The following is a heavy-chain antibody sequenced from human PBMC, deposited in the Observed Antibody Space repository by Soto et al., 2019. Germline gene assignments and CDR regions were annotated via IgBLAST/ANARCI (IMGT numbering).Heavy chain of an antibody. CDR2: ISGSGGST. CDR3: AKSIAVAGGHFDY. V-gene: IGHV3-23*01. J-gene: IGHJ4*02. Sequence: GGSLRLSCAASGFTFSSYAMSWVHQAPGKGLEWVSAISGSGGSTYYADSVKGRFTISRDNSKNTLYLQMNSLRAEDTAVYYCAKSIAVAGGHFDYWGQGTLVTVSS. D-gene: IGHD6-19*01. CDR1: GFTFSSYA.